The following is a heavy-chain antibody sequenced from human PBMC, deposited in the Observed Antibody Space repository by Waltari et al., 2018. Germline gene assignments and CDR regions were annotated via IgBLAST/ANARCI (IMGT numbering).Heavy chain of an antibody. CDR3: AKQFGSGSYYLDY. J-gene: IGHJ4*02. D-gene: IGHD3-10*01. CDR2: ISWNSGSI. V-gene: IGHV3-9*01. CDR1: GFTFAKYA. Sequence: EVQLVESGGGLVQPGRSLRLSCAASGFTFAKYAMHWVRQAPGKGLEWVSGISWNSGSIGYADSVKGRFTISRDNAKNSLNLQMNSLRAEDTAFYYCAKQFGSGSYYLDYWGQGTLVTVSS.